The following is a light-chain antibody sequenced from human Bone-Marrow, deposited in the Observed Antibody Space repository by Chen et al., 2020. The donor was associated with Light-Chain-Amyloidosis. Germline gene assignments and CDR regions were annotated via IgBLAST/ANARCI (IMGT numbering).Light chain of an antibody. Sequence: QSALTQPASVSGSPGPSIRISCTGTSSDVGNYKFVSWYQQYPGKAPKLMIYEVSKRPSGISDRFSGSKSCNTASLTISGLQTEDEADYYCCSYATGGTFVFGGGTKLTVL. CDR1: SSDVGNYKF. CDR3: CSYATGGTFV. J-gene: IGLJ2*01. V-gene: IGLV2-23*02. CDR2: EVS.